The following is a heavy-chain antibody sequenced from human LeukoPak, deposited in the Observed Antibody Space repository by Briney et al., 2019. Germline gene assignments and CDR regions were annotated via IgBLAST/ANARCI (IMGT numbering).Heavy chain of an antibody. Sequence: SETLSLTCTVSGGSISSYDWSWIRQPAGKGLEWIGRIYTSGSTKYNPSLKSRVTMSLDTSKKQFSLKLSSVTATDTAVYYCARLTSSWYQDWYFNLWGRGTLVTVSS. CDR1: GGSISSYD. D-gene: IGHD6-13*01. CDR3: ARLTSSWYQDWYFNL. CDR2: IYTSGST. V-gene: IGHV4-4*07. J-gene: IGHJ2*01.